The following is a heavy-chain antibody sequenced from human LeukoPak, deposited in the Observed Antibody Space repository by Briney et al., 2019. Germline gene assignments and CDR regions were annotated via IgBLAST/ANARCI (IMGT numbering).Heavy chain of an antibody. CDR1: GGSFSGYY. Sequence: SETLSLTCAVYGGSFSGYYWSWIRQPPGKGLEWIGEINHSGSTNYNPSLKSRVTISVDTSKNQFSLKLSSVTAADTAVYYCARNLFLWFGTPPPAYDPWGQGTLVTVSS. D-gene: IGHD3-10*01. V-gene: IGHV4-34*01. CDR3: ARNLFLWFGTPPPAYDP. J-gene: IGHJ5*02. CDR2: INHSGST.